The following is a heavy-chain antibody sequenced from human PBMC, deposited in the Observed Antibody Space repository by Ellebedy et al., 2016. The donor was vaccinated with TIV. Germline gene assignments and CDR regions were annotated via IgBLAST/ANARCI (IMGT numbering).Heavy chain of an antibody. CDR2: ISTYNGDT. Sequence: AASVKVSCKASGYTFTNYGLSWVRQAPGQGLEWMGWISTYNGDTKYAQNLQGRVAMTTDTSTNTAYLELRSLRSDDTAVYYCVHTGDRGIWGQGTMVTVSS. J-gene: IGHJ3*02. D-gene: IGHD7-27*01. CDR3: VHTGDRGI. CDR1: GYTFTNYG. V-gene: IGHV1-18*01.